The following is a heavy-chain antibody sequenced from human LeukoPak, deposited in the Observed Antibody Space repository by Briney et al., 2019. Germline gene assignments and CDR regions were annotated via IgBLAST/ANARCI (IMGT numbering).Heavy chain of an antibody. CDR3: ARHAYDDSGYSFDY. V-gene: IGHV5-51*01. CDR2: IYPGDSDT. J-gene: IGHJ4*02. CDR1: GYIFITHW. D-gene: IGHD3-22*01. Sequence: HGESLKISCKGSGYIFITHWIGWVRQMPGKGLEWMGIIYPGDSDTRYSPSFQGQVTISADKSISTAYLQWSSLKASDTAMYYCARHAYDDSGYSFDYWGQGTLVTVSS.